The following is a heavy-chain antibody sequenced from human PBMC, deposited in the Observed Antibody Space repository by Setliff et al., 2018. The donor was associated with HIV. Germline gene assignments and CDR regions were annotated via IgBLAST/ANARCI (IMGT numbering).Heavy chain of an antibody. CDR2: IYPSDGRT. D-gene: IGHD2-2*01. V-gene: IGHV1-46*01. CDR1: GYTFTSYY. J-gene: IGHJ4*02. CDR3: VKQMPLVKMRVPPAPNFDC. Sequence: ASVKVSCKASGYTFTSYYMHWVRQAPGQGLEWMGIIYPSDGRTTYAQEFQGRVTMTRDTSTSTVYMELSSLRSEDTAVYYCVKQMPLVKMRVPPAPNFDCWGQGTLVTVSS.